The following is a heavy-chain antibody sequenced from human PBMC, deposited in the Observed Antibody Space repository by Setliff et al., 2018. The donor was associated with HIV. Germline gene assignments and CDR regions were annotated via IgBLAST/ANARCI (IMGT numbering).Heavy chain of an antibody. V-gene: IGHV4-31*03. CDR2: IYHSGIT. D-gene: IGHD6-13*01. Sequence: SETLSLTCTVFGGSISSGGYYWSWIRQHPGKGLEWIGYIYHSGITYYNPSLKSRVTISLDTSKNQFSLKLSSVTAADTAVYYCARGIAAAEGYFDYWGQGTLVTVSS. CDR3: ARGIAAAEGYFDY. J-gene: IGHJ4*02. CDR1: GGSISSGGYY.